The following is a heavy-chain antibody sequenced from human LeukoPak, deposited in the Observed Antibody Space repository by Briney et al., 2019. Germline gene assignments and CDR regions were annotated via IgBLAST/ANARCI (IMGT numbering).Heavy chain of an antibody. D-gene: IGHD6-13*01. J-gene: IGHJ4*02. V-gene: IGHV3-33*06. CDR3: AKDGAAAGTMEFFDY. Sequence: GGSLRLSCAASGFTFSSYGMHWVRQAPGEGLEWVAVIWYDGSNKYYADSVKGRFTISRDNSKNTLYLQMNSLRAEDTAVYYCAKDGAAAGTMEFFDYWGQGTLVTVSS. CDR1: GFTFSSYG. CDR2: IWYDGSNK.